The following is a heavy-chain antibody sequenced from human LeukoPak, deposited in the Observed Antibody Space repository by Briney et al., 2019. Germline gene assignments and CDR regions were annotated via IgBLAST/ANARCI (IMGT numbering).Heavy chain of an antibody. D-gene: IGHD3-22*01. CDR2: IYYSGST. CDR1: GGSISSYY. J-gene: IGHJ4*02. CDR3: ASPYDTGGYFDY. V-gene: IGHV4-39*01. Sequence: SETLSLTCTVSGGSISSYYWGWIRQPPGKGLEWIGTIYYSGSTYYNPSLKSRVTISVDTSKNQLSLKLSSVTATDTAVYYCASPYDTGGYFDYWGQGTLVTVSS.